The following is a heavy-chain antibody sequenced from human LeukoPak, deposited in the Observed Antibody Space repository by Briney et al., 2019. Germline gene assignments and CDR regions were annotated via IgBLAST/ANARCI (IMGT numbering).Heavy chain of an antibody. CDR1: GFTFSTYS. D-gene: IGHD2-15*01. Sequence: GGSLGLSCAASGFTFSTYSMNWIRQAPGKGLEWVSYISTFGSTIYYADSVKGRFTISRDNAKKSLYLQMNSLRAEDTAVYYCARHKSEGIFRFDYWGQGSLVTVSS. V-gene: IGHV3-48*04. CDR2: ISTFGSTI. J-gene: IGHJ4*02. CDR3: ARHKSEGIFRFDY.